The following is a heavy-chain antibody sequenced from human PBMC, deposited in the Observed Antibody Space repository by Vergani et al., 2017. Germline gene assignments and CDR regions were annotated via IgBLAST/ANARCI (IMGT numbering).Heavy chain of an antibody. CDR3: AVIVGMDV. J-gene: IGHJ6*02. Sequence: VQLVESGGGVVQPGRSLRLSCAASGFTFSSYGMHWVRQAPGKGLEWVAVISYDGSNKYYADSVKGRFTISRDNSKNTLYLQMNSLRAEDTAVYYCAVIVGMDVWGQGTTVTVSS. CDR2: ISYDGSNK. V-gene: IGHV3-30*03. D-gene: IGHD2-21*01. CDR1: GFTFSSYG.